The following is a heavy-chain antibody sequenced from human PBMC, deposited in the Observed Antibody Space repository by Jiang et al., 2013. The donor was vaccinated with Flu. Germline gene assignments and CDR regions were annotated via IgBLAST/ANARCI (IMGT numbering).Heavy chain of an antibody. J-gene: IGHJ4*02. Sequence: ELLKPSETLSLTCTVSGGSISSSSYYWGWIRQPPGKGLEWIGSIYYSGSTYYNPSLKSRVTISVDTSKNQFSLKLSSVTAADTAVYYCAREGGSDNKPGKAGGDYWGQGTLVTVSS. CDR3: AREGGSDNKPGKAGGDY. CDR2: IYYSGST. D-gene: IGHD2-15*01. CDR1: GGSISSSSYY. V-gene: IGHV4-39*02.